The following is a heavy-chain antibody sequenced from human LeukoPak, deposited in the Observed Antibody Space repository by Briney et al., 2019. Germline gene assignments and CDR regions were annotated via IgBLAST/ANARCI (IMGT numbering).Heavy chain of an antibody. V-gene: IGHV3-23*01. Sequence: PGGSLRLSCAASGFAFSNYAMTWVRQAPGKGLEWVSAISNTGGSTYYADSVKGRFTISRDNSKNTLYLQMNSLRAEDTAVYYCAKRGGGNLYYYYYYMDVWGKGTTVTVSS. CDR2: ISNTGGST. J-gene: IGHJ6*03. CDR1: GFAFSNYA. D-gene: IGHD4-23*01. CDR3: AKRGGGNLYYYYYYMDV.